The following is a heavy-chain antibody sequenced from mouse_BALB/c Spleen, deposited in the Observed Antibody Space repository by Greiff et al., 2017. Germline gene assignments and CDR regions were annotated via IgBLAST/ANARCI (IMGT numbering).Heavy chain of an antibody. V-gene: IGHV1-9*01. D-gene: IGHD1-1*01. CDR1: GYTFSSYW. CDR3: ARGDYYGSEVAY. Sequence: VQLQQSGAELMKPGASVKISCKATGYTFSSYWIEWVKQRPGHGLEWIGEIIPGSGSTNYNEKFKGKATFTADTSSNTAYMQLSSLTSEDSAVYYCARGDYYGSEVAYWGQGTSVTVSS. CDR2: IIPGSGST. J-gene: IGHJ4*01.